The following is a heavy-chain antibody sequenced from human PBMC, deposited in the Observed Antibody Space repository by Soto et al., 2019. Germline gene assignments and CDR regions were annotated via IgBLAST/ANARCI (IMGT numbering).Heavy chain of an antibody. CDR1: GGSISSYY. V-gene: IGHV4-59*01. J-gene: IGHJ4*02. D-gene: IGHD4-17*01. Sequence: LSLTCTVSGGSISSYYWIWIRQPPGKGLEWIGYTSYSGSTNYNPSLKSRPTISVDTSKNQFSLKLRSVTAADTAVYYCARASPYGHYSTDYPGQGTLVTV. CDR3: ARASPYGHYSTDY. CDR2: TSYSGST.